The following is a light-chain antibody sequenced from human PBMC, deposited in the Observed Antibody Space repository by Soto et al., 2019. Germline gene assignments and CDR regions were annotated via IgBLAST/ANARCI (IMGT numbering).Light chain of an antibody. Sequence: DIQMTQSPSTLSASLGDRVTITCRAIQTVNAWLAWYQHKPGKAPKPLIYDASILESGVPARFSGSGSGTEFILTISSLQPDDVGTYYCQQYNTHSGTFGQGTKVEIK. V-gene: IGKV1-5*01. CDR1: QTVNAW. CDR2: DAS. J-gene: IGKJ1*01. CDR3: QQYNTHSGT.